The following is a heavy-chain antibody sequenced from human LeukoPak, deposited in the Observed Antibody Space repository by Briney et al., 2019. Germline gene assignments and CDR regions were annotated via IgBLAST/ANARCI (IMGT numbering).Heavy chain of an antibody. CDR2: ISSSSSCI. V-gene: IGHV3-21*01. J-gene: IGHJ4*02. Sequence: GGSLRLSCAASGFTFSSYSMNWVRQAPGKGLEWVSSISSSSSCIYYADSVKGRFTISRDNAKNSLYLQMNSLRAEDTAVYYCARARGIAVAGTYALGFDYWGQGTLVTVSS. CDR3: ARARGIAVAGTYALGFDY. D-gene: IGHD6-19*01. CDR1: GFTFSSYS.